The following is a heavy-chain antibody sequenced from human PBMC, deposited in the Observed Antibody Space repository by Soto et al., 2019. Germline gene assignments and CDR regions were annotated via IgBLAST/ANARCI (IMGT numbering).Heavy chain of an antibody. V-gene: IGHV1-69*06. Sequence: SVKVSCKASGGTFSSYAISWVRQAPGQGLEWMGGIIPIFGTANYAQKFQGRVTITADKSTSTAYMELSSLRSEDTAVYYCARCPGGVVRKYNWFDPWGQGTLVTVSS. J-gene: IGHJ5*02. CDR2: IIPIFGTA. CDR3: ARCPGGVVRKYNWFDP. CDR1: GGTFSSYA. D-gene: IGHD3-16*01.